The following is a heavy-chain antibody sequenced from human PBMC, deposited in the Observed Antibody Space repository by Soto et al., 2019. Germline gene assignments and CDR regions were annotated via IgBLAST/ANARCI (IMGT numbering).Heavy chain of an antibody. Sequence: PSETLSLTCAVYGGSFSGYCWSWIRQPPGKGLEWIGEINHSGSTNYNPSLKSRVTISVDTSKNQFSLKLSSVTAADTAVYYCARPEYAIFGVVANAFDIWGQGTMVTV. CDR2: INHSGST. CDR3: ARPEYAIFGVVANAFDI. CDR1: GGSFSGYC. J-gene: IGHJ3*02. V-gene: IGHV4-34*01. D-gene: IGHD3-3*01.